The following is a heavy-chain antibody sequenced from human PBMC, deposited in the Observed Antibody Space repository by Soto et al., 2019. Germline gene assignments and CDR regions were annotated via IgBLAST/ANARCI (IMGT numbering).Heavy chain of an antibody. CDR1: GGSISSSSYY. CDR3: ARPRGGAAAPGGMDV. CDR2: IYYSGST. V-gene: IGHV4-39*01. D-gene: IGHD6-13*01. Sequence: AETLSLTCTVSGGSISSSSYYWGWIRQPPGKGLEWIGSIYYSGSTYYNPSLKSRVTISVDTSKNQFSLKLSSVTAADTAVYYCARPRGGAAAPGGMDVWGQGTTVTVSS. J-gene: IGHJ6*02.